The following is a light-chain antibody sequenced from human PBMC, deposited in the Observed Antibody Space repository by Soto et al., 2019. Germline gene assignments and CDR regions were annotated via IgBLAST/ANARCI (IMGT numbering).Light chain of an antibody. V-gene: IGLV2-14*03. CDR3: SSYTSSNTVL. CDR2: DVS. Sequence: QSALTQPASVSGSPGQSITISCTGTSSDVGGYNYVSWYQQHPGKAPKLMVFDVSNRPSGVSYRFSGSKSGNPSSLTISGLQAEDEADYYCSSYTSSNTVLFGGGTKLTVL. CDR1: SSDVGGYNY. J-gene: IGLJ2*01.